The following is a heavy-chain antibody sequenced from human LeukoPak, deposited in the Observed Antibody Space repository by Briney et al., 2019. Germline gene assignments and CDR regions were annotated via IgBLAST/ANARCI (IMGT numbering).Heavy chain of an antibody. V-gene: IGHV3-23*01. CDR1: GFTFSSYA. J-gene: IGHJ6*02. Sequence: QPGGSLLLSCAASGFTFSSYAMSWVRQAPGKGLEWVSAISGSGGSTYYADSVKGRFTISRDNSKNTLYLQMNSLRAEDTAVYYCAKDEDNYDFWSGYDGMDVWGQGTTVTVSS. CDR3: AKDEDNYDFWSGYDGMDV. CDR2: ISGSGGST. D-gene: IGHD3-3*01.